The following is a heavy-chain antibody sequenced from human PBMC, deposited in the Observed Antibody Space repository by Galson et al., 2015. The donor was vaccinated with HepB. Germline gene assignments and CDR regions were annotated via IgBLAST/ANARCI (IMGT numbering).Heavy chain of an antibody. CDR3: ARDDRSSWYYWYFDL. D-gene: IGHD6-13*01. CDR2: ISAYNGNT. V-gene: IGHV1-18*04. CDR1: GYTFTSYG. J-gene: IGHJ2*01. Sequence: SVKVSCKASGYTFTSYGIIWVRQAPGQGLEWMGWISAYNGNTNYAQKLQGRVTMTTDTSTSTAYMELRSLRSDDTAVYYCARDDRSSWYYWYFDLWGRGTLVTVSS.